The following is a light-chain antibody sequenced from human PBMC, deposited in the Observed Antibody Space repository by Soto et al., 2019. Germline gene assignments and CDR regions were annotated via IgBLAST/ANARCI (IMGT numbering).Light chain of an antibody. V-gene: IGKV1-27*01. J-gene: IGKJ4*01. CDR3: QKYTNVPT. CDR1: QGISNY. Sequence: DIQMTQSPSSLSASVGDRVTITCRASQGISNYLAWYQQIPGKVPKLLISAASTWQSGVPSRFSGSGYGTDFTLTISSQQPEDVATYYCQKYTNVPTFGGGTKVEIK. CDR2: AAS.